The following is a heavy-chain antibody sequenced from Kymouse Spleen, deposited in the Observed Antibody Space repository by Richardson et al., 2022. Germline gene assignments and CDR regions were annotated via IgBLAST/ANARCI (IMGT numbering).Heavy chain of an antibody. V-gene: IGHV4-61*01. CDR3: ARWGIAARRAFDI. CDR1: GGSVSSGSYY. Sequence: QVQLQESGPGLVKPSETLSLTCTVSGGSVSSGSYYWSWIRQPPGKGLEWIGYIYYSGSTNYNPSLKSRVTISVDTSKNQFSLKLSSVTAADTAVYYCARWGIAARRAFDIWGQGTMVTVSS. D-gene: IGHD6-6*01. CDR2: IYYSGST. J-gene: IGHJ3*02.